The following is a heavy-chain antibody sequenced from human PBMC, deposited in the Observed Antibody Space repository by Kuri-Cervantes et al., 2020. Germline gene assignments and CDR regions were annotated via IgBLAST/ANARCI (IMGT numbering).Heavy chain of an antibody. D-gene: IGHD3-10*01. CDR3: AREAQPPSMVRGVNDY. Sequence: SVKVSCKASGGTFSSYTISWVRQAPGQGLEWMGRIIPILGIANYAQKFQGRVTMTRDTSISTAYMELRSLRSDDTAVYYCAREAQPPSMVRGVNDYWGQGTLVTVSS. J-gene: IGHJ4*02. CDR1: GGTFSSYT. V-gene: IGHV1-69*04. CDR2: IIPILGIA.